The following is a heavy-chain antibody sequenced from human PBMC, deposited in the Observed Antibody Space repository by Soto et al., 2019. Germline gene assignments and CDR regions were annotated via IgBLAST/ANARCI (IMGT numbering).Heavy chain of an antibody. CDR2: IYHSGST. J-gene: IGHJ4*02. Sequence: SETLSLTCAVSGGSISSGGYSWSWIRQPPGKGLEWIGYIYHSGSTYYNPSLKSRVTISVDRSKNQFSLKLSSVTAADTAVYYCARFLWGDYGYFDYWGQGTLVTVSS. CDR1: GGSISSGGYS. V-gene: IGHV4-30-2*01. D-gene: IGHD4-17*01. CDR3: ARFLWGDYGYFDY.